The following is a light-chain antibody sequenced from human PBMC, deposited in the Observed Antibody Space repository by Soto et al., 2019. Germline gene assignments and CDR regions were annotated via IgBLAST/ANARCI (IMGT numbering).Light chain of an antibody. CDR1: QSISSW. Sequence: DIQMTQSPSTLSASIGDRVTITCRASQSISSWLAWYQQKPGKAPMLLIYDASILESGVPSRFSGSGSETEFTLTISSLQPDDFATYYCQQYKSYRTFGQGTKVDIK. V-gene: IGKV1-5*01. CDR3: QQYKSYRT. J-gene: IGKJ1*01. CDR2: DAS.